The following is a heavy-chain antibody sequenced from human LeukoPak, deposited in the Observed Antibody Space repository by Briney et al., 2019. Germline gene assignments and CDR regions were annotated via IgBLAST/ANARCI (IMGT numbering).Heavy chain of an antibody. V-gene: IGHV3-21*01. D-gene: IGHD5-12*01. CDR3: ASLVATILGDAFDI. J-gene: IGHJ3*02. Sequence: PGGSLRLSCAASGFTFSSYSMNWVRQAPGKGLEWVSSISSSSSYIYYADSVKGRFTISRDNAKNSLYLQMNSLRAEDTAVYYCASLVATILGDAFDIWGQGTMVTVSS. CDR1: GFTFSSYS. CDR2: ISSSSSYI.